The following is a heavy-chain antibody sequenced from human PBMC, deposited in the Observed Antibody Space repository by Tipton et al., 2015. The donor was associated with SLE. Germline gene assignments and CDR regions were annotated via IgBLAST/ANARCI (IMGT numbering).Heavy chain of an antibody. CDR2: ISYSGNT. CDR3: ARSPPYCSGGTCYRRAYAFDF. D-gene: IGHD2-15*01. CDR1: GGSMNNYY. J-gene: IGHJ3*01. Sequence: TLSLTCTVSGGSMNNYYWNWIRQPPGKGLEWIGYISYSGNTNYNPSLNSRVTISLDTSKNQFSLKLSSVTAADTAVYYCARSPPYCSGGTCYRRAYAFDFWGQGTMVTVSS. V-gene: IGHV4-59*01.